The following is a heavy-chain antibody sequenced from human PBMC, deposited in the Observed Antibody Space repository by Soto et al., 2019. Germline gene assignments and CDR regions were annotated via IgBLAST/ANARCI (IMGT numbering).Heavy chain of an antibody. CDR2: INHSGST. J-gene: IGHJ5*02. D-gene: IGHD3-10*01. CDR1: GGSFSGYY. CDR3: AKFGESHNWFDP. Sequence: SETLSLTCAVYGGSFSGYYWSWIRQPPGKGLEWIGEINHSGSTNYNPSLKSRVTISVDRSKNQFSLKLSSVTAADTAVYYCAKFGESHNWFDPWGQGTLVTVSS. V-gene: IGHV4-34*01.